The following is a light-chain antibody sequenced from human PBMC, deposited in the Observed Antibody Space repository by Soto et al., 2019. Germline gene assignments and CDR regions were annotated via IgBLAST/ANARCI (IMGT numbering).Light chain of an antibody. CDR1: QSVSRS. Sequence: EIVMTQSPGTLSVSPGERATLTCRASQSVSRSLAWYQQKPGQAPRLLIYAASTRATGIPARFSGSGSGTEFTLTISSLQSEDFAVYYCQQYNNWPPITFGQGTRLEIK. J-gene: IGKJ5*01. V-gene: IGKV3-15*01. CDR2: AAS. CDR3: QQYNNWPPIT.